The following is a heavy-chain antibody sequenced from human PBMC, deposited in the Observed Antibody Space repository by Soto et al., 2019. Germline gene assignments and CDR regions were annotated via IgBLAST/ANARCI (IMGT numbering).Heavy chain of an antibody. CDR1: GFTFSSYW. D-gene: IGHD3-22*01. J-gene: IGHJ6*02. CDR3: ARDRVTRIVVNGMDV. V-gene: IGHV3-74*01. CDR2: INSDGSST. Sequence: EVQLVESGGGLVQPGGSLRLSCAASGFTFSSYWMHWVRQAPGKGLVWVSRINSDGSSTSYADSVKGRFTISRDNAKNTLYLQMNSLRAEDTAVYYCARDRVTRIVVNGMDVWGQGTTVTVSS.